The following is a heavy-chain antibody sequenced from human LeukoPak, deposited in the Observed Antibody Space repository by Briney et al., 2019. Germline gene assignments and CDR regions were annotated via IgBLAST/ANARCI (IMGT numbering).Heavy chain of an antibody. J-gene: IGHJ4*02. V-gene: IGHV3-30*18. CDR3: AKDNGGTFDY. Sequence: PGGSLRLSCVASGFTFSSYWMTWVRRAPGKGLEWVAVISYDGSNKYYADSVKGRFTISRDNSKNTLYLQMNSLRAEDTAVYYCAKDNGGTFDYWGQGTLVTVSS. CDR2: ISYDGSNK. D-gene: IGHD2-8*01. CDR1: GFTFSSYW.